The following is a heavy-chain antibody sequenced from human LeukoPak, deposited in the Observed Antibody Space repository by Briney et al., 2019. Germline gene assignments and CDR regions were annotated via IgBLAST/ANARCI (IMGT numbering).Heavy chain of an antibody. CDR1: GASISDYY. D-gene: IGHD6-13*01. J-gene: IGHJ2*01. V-gene: IGHV4-59*08. CDR3: AKQKLSSSWYNWYFDL. Sequence: SETLSLTCNVSGASISDYYWSWVRQSPEKGLEWIASLLFRGTAHYNPSLRSRVTISVDTSKNQFSLKLSSVTAADTAVYYCAKQKLSSSWYNWYFDLWGRGTLVTVSS. CDR2: LLFRGTA.